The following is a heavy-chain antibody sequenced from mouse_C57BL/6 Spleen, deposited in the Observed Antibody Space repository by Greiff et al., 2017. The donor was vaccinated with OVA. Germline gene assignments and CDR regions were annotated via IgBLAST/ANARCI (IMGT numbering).Heavy chain of an antibody. CDR2: IDPSDSYT. Sequence: VQLQQPGAELVRPGTSVKLSCKASGYTFTSYWMHWVKQRPGQGLEWIGVIDPSDSYTNYNQKFKGKATLTVDTSSSTAYMQLSSLTSEDSAVYYCARSSGGRRGAMDDWGQGTSVTVSS. V-gene: IGHV1-59*01. J-gene: IGHJ4*01. CDR3: ARSSGGRRGAMDD. D-gene: IGHD6-1*01. CDR1: GYTFTSYW.